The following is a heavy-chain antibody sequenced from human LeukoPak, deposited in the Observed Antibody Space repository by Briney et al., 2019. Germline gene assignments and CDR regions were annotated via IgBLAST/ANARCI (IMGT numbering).Heavy chain of an antibody. D-gene: IGHD3-22*01. CDR3: ARVKYYYDGSAYSAFYYLDY. V-gene: IGHV4-59*01. Sequence: SETLSLTCTVSCDSISRYYWSWVRQSPGTGLELIGHVHYSGTISYNPSLQSRITMSVDTSKNQFSLRLSSVTAADTAVYYCARVKYYYDGSAYSAFYYLDYWGQGTLVTVSS. CDR2: VHYSGTI. J-gene: IGHJ4*02. CDR1: CDSISRYY.